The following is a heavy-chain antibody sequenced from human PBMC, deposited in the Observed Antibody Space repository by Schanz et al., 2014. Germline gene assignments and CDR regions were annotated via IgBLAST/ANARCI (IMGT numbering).Heavy chain of an antibody. CDR1: GFSFSKSA. Sequence: EVQLLESGGGLVQPGGSLRLSCAASGFSFSKSAMSWVRQAPGKGLEWVSALTGSGTTTYYADSVKGRFTISRDNSKNTLYLQMKSLRVEDTAVYYCAKDLYNYGSFDSWGQGTQVTVSS. CDR2: LTGSGTTT. D-gene: IGHD3-16*01. V-gene: IGHV3-23*01. CDR3: AKDLYNYGSFDS. J-gene: IGHJ5*01.